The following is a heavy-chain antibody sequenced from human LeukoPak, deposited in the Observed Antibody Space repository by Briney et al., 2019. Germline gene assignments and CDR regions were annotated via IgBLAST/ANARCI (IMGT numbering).Heavy chain of an antibody. V-gene: IGHV4-39*07. CDR3: ARDRVYCSGGSCYSGWFDP. CDR1: GGSISSSSYY. CDR2: IYYSGST. J-gene: IGHJ5*02. Sequence: SETLSLTCTVSGGSISSSSYYWGWIRQPPGTGLEWIGSIYYSGSTYYNPSLKSRVTIPVDTSKNQFSLKLSSVTAADTAVYYCARDRVYCSGGSCYSGWFDPWGQGTLVTVSS. D-gene: IGHD2-15*01.